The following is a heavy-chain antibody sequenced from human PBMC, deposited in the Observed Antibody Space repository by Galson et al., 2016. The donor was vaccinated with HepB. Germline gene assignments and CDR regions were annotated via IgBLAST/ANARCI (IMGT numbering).Heavy chain of an antibody. CDR3: AKERREDNTFDI. V-gene: IGHV4-4*02. CDR1: GGSITNW. CDR2: LYHTGHT. J-gene: IGHJ3*02. D-gene: IGHD1-1*01. Sequence: SETLSLTCTVSGGSITNWWTWVRQPPGKGLEWLGELYHTGHTNYNPSLKSRLTISVDKSKTQIFLRLTSMTAADTAVYYCAKERREDNTFDIWGQGTLVIVSS.